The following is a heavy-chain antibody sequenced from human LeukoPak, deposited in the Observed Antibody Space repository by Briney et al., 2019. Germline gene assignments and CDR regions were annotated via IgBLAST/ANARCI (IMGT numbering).Heavy chain of an antibody. J-gene: IGHJ3*02. Sequence: SGTLSLTCTVSGGSISSYYWSWIRQPPGKGLEWIGYIYYSGSTNYNPSLKSRVTISVDTSKNQFSLKLSSVTAADTAVYYCARGQQLDWAFDIWGQGTMVTVSS. CDR3: ARGQQLDWAFDI. V-gene: IGHV4-59*01. CDR1: GGSISSYY. CDR2: IYYSGST. D-gene: IGHD6-13*01.